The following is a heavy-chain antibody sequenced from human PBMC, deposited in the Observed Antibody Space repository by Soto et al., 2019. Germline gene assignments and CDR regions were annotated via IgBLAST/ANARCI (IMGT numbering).Heavy chain of an antibody. V-gene: IGHV3-21*01. CDR3: ARDLGFGAPLDY. D-gene: IGHD3-10*01. Sequence: PGGSLRLSCAASGFTFSSHSMNWVRQAPGKGLEWVSSISSSSSYIYYADSVKGRFTISRDNAKNSLYLQMNSLRAEDTAVYYCARDLGFGAPLDYWGQGTLVTVSS. CDR2: ISSSSSYI. J-gene: IGHJ4*02. CDR1: GFTFSSHS.